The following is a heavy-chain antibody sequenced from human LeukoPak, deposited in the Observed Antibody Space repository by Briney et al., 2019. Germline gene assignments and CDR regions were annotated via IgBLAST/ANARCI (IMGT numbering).Heavy chain of an antibody. CDR3: AGGGYGGLDY. CDR1: GFTLSSYG. D-gene: IGHD4-23*01. J-gene: IGHJ4*02. CDR2: IWYDGSNK. V-gene: IGHV3-33*01. Sequence: PGRSLRLSCAASGFTLSSYGIHWVRQAPGKGLERVAVIWYDGSNKYYADSVKGRFTISRDNSKNTLYLQMNSLRAEDTAVYYCAGGGYGGLDYWGQGTLVTVSS.